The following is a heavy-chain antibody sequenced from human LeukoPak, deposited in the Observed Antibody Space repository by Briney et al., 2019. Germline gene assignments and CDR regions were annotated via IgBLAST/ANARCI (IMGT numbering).Heavy chain of an antibody. J-gene: IGHJ3*02. D-gene: IGHD3-10*01. CDR2: ISYDGSNK. CDR1: GFTFSTYS. CDR3: ATSGMDYYGSGSSLADAFDI. Sequence: GGSLRLSCAASGFTFSTYSMNWVRQAPSKGLEWVAVISYDGSNKYYADSVKGRFTISRDNSKNTLYLQMNSLRAEDTAVYYCATSGMDYYGSGSSLADAFDIWGQGTMVTVSS. V-gene: IGHV3-30*03.